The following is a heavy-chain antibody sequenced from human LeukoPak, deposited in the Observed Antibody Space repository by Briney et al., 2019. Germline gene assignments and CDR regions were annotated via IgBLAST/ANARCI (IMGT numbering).Heavy chain of an antibody. CDR2: TYYSGST. CDR1: GGSISSSSYY. CDR3: ARHSSGWYGDY. J-gene: IGHJ4*02. Sequence: SETLSLTCTVSGGSISSSSYYWGWIRQPPGKGLEWIGSTYYSGSTYYNPSLKSRVTISVDTSKNQFSLKLSSVTAADTAVYYCARHSSGWYGDYWGQGTLVTVSS. D-gene: IGHD6-19*01. V-gene: IGHV4-39*01.